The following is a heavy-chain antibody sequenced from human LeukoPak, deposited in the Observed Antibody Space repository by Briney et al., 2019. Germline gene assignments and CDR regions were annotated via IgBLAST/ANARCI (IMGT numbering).Heavy chain of an antibody. CDR2: ISYDGSNK. Sequence: GRSLRLSCAASGFTFSSYAMHWVRQAPGKGLEGVAVISYDGSNKYYADSVKGRFTISRDNSKNTLYLQMNSLRPEDTAVYYCARSVVPAAHFDYWGQGTLVTVSS. D-gene: IGHD2-2*01. J-gene: IGHJ4*02. CDR3: ARSVVPAAHFDY. CDR1: GFTFSSYA. V-gene: IGHV3-30*04.